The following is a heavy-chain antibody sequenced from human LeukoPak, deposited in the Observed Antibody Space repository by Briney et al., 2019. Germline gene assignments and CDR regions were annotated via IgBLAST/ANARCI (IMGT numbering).Heavy chain of an antibody. J-gene: IGHJ4*02. CDR1: GGTSSSYA. CDR3: AMRKGISY. V-gene: IGHV1-69*13. Sequence: ASAKVSCKASGGTSSSYAISWVRQTPGQGLEWMGGIIPIFGTANYAQKFQGRVTITADESTTTAYMELSSLRSEDTAVYYCAMRKGISYWGQGTLVTVSS. D-gene: IGHD1-14*01. CDR2: IIPIFGTA.